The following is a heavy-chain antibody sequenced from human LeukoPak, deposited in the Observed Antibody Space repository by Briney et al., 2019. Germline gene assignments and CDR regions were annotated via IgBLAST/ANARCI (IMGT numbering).Heavy chain of an antibody. V-gene: IGHV1-69*13. CDR2: IIPIFGTA. D-gene: IGHD6-13*01. Sequence: SVKVSCKASGGTFSSYAISWVREAPGQGLEWMGGIIPIFGTANYAQKFQGRVTITADESTSTAYMELSSLRSEDTAVYYCARDRDGYSPFDYWGQGTLVTVSS. CDR1: GGTFSSYA. CDR3: ARDRDGYSPFDY. J-gene: IGHJ4*02.